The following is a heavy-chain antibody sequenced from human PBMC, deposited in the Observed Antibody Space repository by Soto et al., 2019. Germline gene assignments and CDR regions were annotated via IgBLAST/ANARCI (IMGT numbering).Heavy chain of an antibody. J-gene: IGHJ5*02. Sequence: QVQLVQSGAEVKKPGASVKVSCKASGYTFTSYDINWVRQATGQGLEWMGWMNPNSGNTGYAQKFQGRVTMTRNTSTRTVYMGLRSLRSEATAVYYWARERSSSKRFDPWGQGILVTVSS. CDR3: ARERSSSKRFDP. CDR2: MNPNSGNT. V-gene: IGHV1-8*01. CDR1: GYTFTSYD. D-gene: IGHD3-16*02.